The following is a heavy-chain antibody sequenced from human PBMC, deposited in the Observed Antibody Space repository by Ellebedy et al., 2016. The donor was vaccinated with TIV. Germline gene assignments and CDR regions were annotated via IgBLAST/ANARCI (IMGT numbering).Heavy chain of an antibody. CDR3: ARNHLGLGY. CDR2: MSPNSGNT. CDR1: GYTFTTYE. V-gene: IGHV1-8*01. Sequence: AASVKVSCKASGYTFTTYEIYWVRQATGQVLECMGWMSPNSGNTVYAQKFQGRVTMTRDTSISTAYMELSSLISEDTAVYYCARNHLGLGYWGQGTPVTVSS. D-gene: IGHD3-3*01. J-gene: IGHJ4*02.